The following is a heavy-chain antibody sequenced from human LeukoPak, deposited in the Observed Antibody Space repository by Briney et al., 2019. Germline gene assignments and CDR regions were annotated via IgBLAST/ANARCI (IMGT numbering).Heavy chain of an antibody. V-gene: IGHV1-2*02. D-gene: IGHD3-16*01. CDR3: ARGGLPIYYYYIDV. J-gene: IGHJ6*03. CDR2: INPNSGGT. CDR1: GYTFTGYY. Sequence: GASVKVPCKASGYTFTGYYMHWVRQAPGQGLEWMGWINPNSGGTNYAQKFQGRVTMTRDTSINTAYMELSRLRSDDTAVYYCARGGLPIYYYYIDVWGKGTTVTVSS.